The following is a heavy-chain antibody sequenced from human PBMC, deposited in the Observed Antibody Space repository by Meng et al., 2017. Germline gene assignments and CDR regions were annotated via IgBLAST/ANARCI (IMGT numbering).Heavy chain of an antibody. CDR2: IYSGGST. Sequence: GESLKISCAASGFTVSSNYMSWVRQAPGKGLEWVSGIYSGGSTYYADSVKGRFTISRDNSKNTLYLQMNSLRAEDTAVYYCARGGSSGWYNYWGQGTLVTVSS. CDR1: GFTVSSNY. V-gene: IGHV3-53*01. D-gene: IGHD6-19*01. CDR3: ARGGSSGWYNY. J-gene: IGHJ4*02.